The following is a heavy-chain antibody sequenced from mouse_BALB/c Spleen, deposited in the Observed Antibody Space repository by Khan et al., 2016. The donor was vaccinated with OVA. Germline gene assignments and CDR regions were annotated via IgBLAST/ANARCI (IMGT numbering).Heavy chain of an antibody. Sequence: EVELVESGGSSVKPGGSLKLSCAVSGFTFSSYVMSWVRQTPEKRLEWVASISSGGSTYYPDSVKGGFTISRDNARNIVNLQMSSLRSGDMAIYYCAREANRYDGYYFDYWGQGTTLTVSS. CDR2: ISSGGST. CDR1: GFTFSSYV. D-gene: IGHD2-14*01. J-gene: IGHJ2*01. CDR3: AREANRYDGYYFDY. V-gene: IGHV5-6-5*01.